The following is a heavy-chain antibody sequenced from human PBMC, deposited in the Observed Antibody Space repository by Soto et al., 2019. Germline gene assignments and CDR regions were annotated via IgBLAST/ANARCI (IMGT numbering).Heavy chain of an antibody. D-gene: IGHD3-10*01. V-gene: IGHV4-59*08. J-gene: IGHJ4*02. CDR1: GGSISSNY. CDR2: IYYSGST. Sequence: SETLSLTCTVSGGSISSNYWSWIRQPPGKGLEWIGYIYYSGSTNYNPSLKSRVTISVDTSKNQFSLKMSSVTAADTAVYYCARRKGYYYGSEDYYFDYWGQGTLVTVSS. CDR3: ARRKGYYYGSEDYYFDY.